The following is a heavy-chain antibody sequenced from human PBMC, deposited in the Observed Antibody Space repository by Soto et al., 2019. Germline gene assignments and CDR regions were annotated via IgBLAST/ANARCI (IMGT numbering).Heavy chain of an antibody. V-gene: IGHV2-5*02. Sequence: QITLKESGPTLVKPTQTLTLTCTFSGFSLSTSGVGVGWIRQPPGKALEWLALIYWDDDKRYSPSLKSRLTITKDTSKNQVVLTMTNMDPVDTAAYYCAHCYGDYSDFDYWGQGTLVTVSS. CDR3: AHCYGDYSDFDY. CDR2: IYWDDDK. J-gene: IGHJ4*02. D-gene: IGHD4-17*01. CDR1: GFSLSTSGVG.